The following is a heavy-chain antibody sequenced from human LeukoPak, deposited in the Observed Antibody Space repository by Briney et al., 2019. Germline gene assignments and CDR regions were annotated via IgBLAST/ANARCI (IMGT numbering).Heavy chain of an antibody. CDR2: IYYSGTT. J-gene: IGHJ4*02. CDR3: ARLPGTNWMGEYYFDY. Sequence: PSETLSLTCTVSGGSVSSYYWGWVRQPPGKGLEWIGSIYYSGTTYYNPSLKSRVTISIDTSKNQFSLRLSSVTAADTAVYYCARLPGTNWMGEYYFDYWGQGTLVTVSS. D-gene: IGHD3-16*01. CDR1: GGSVSSYY. V-gene: IGHV4-39*01.